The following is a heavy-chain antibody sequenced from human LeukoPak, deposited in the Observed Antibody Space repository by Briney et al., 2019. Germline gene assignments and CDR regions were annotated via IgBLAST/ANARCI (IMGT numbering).Heavy chain of an antibody. J-gene: IGHJ4*02. CDR3: ARDGSIVGATNPSWRGLPGY. D-gene: IGHD1-26*01. V-gene: IGHV3-66*01. CDR1: GFTVSSNY. Sequence: GGSLRLSCAASGFTVSSNYMSWVRQAPGKGLEWVSVIYSGGSTYYADSVKGRFTISRDNSKNTVDLQMNSLRAEDTAVYYCARDGSIVGATNPSWRGLPGYWGQGTLVTVSS. CDR2: IYSGGST.